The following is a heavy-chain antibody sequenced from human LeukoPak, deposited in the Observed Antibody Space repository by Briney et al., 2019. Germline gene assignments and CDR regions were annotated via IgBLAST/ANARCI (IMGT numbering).Heavy chain of an antibody. J-gene: IGHJ4*02. CDR1: GGSISSSSYY. CDR3: ARKFYYSSYDY. V-gene: IGHV4-39*07. CDR2: IYYSGST. Sequence: SETLSLTCTVSGGSISSSSYYWGWIRQPPGKGLEWIGSIYYSGSTYYNPSLKSRVTISVDTSKNQFSLKLSSVTAADTAVYYCARKFYYSSYDYWGQGTLVTVSS. D-gene: IGHD6-6*01.